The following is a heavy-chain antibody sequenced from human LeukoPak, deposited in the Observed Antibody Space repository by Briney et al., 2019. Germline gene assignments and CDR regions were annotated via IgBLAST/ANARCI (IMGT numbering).Heavy chain of an antibody. D-gene: IGHD1-26*01. J-gene: IGHJ4*02. V-gene: IGHV4-34*01. CDR1: GGSFSGYY. Sequence: SETLSLTCAVYGGSFSGYYWSWIRQPPGKGLEWIGEINHSGSTNYNPSLKGRVTISVDTSKNQFSLKVSSVTAADTAVYSCARLDWEGAPRWGQGTLVTVSS. CDR3: ARLDWEGAPR. CDR2: INHSGST.